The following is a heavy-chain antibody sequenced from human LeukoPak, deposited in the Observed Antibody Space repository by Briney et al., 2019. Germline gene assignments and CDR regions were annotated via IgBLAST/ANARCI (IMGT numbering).Heavy chain of an antibody. J-gene: IGHJ6*03. D-gene: IGHD3-10*01. CDR2: ITSSSYT. V-gene: IGHV3-21*01. CDR1: GFTFNSYH. Sequence: GGSLRLSCAASGFTFNSYHMNWVRQAPGKGLEWVSSITSSSYTYYAESVKGRFTISRDNAENSLYLQMNSLRAEDTAVYYCARDPYFGELSPHVYYWYMDVWGKGTTVTISS. CDR3: ARDPYFGELSPHVYYWYMDV.